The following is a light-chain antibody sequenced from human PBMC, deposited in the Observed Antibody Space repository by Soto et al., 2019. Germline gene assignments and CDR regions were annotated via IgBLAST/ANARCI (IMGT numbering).Light chain of an antibody. CDR2: DAS. J-gene: IGKJ2*01. CDR3: QQRSSWPYT. CDR1: QSVSSY. V-gene: IGKV3-11*01. Sequence: EIVLTQSPATLSLSPGERATLSCRASQSVSSYLAWYQQKPGQAPRLLIYDASNRATGIPARFSGSGSGTGFALTICSLEPEDFAVYFCQQRSSWPYTFGQGTKLEIK.